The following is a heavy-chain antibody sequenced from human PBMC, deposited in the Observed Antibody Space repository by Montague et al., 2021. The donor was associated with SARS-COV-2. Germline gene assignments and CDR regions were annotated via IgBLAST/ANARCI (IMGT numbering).Heavy chain of an antibody. D-gene: IGHD2-21*02. J-gene: IGHJ6*02. Sequence: SETLSLTCTVSGGSITSSAYFWSWIRQSPGKGLKWIGTIYYSGNTYSNPSLKSRLTISMDTSKSQVSLKINSVTAADTAVYFCARLGSPAYCGGDCYLSDYGTDVWGQGTRVTVSS. CDR2: IYYSGNT. CDR3: ARLGSPAYCGGDCYLSDYGTDV. V-gene: IGHV4-39*01. CDR1: GGSITSSAYF.